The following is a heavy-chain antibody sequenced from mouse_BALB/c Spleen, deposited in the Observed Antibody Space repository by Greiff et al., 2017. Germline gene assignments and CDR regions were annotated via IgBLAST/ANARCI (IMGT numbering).Heavy chain of an antibody. CDR1: GFSLTSYG. D-gene: IGHD1-2*01. CDR2: IWAGGST. CDR3: AREGSLLRLPYYFDY. Sequence: VKLVESGPGLVAPSQSLSITCTVSGFSLTSYGVHWVRQPPGKGLEWLGVIWAGGSTNYNSALMSRLSISKDNSKSQVFLKMNSLQTDDTAMYYCAREGSLLRLPYYFDYWGQGTTLTVSS. J-gene: IGHJ2*01. V-gene: IGHV2-9*02.